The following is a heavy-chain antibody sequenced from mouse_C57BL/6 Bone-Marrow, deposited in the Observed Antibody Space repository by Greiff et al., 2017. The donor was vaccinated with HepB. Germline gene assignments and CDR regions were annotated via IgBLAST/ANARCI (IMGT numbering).Heavy chain of an antibody. CDR1: GFNINDDY. V-gene: IGHV14-4*01. D-gene: IGHD2-1*01. CDR2: IDPENGDT. CDR3: TTEGGNYVPAWFAY. Sequence: VQLQQSGAELVRPGASVKLSCTASGFNINDDYMHWVKQRPEQGLEWIGWIDPENGDTEYDTKFQGKATITADTSSNTAYLQLSSLTSEDTAAYYCTTEGGNYVPAWFAYWAKGLWSLSLQ. J-gene: IGHJ3*01.